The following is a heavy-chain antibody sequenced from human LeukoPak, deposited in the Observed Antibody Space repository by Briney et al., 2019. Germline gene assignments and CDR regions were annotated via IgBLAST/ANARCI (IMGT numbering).Heavy chain of an antibody. CDR1: GFTFSSYA. V-gene: IGHV3-23*01. CDR3: ARELQSLFHYGDQTFDY. CDR2: ISGSGGST. Sequence: GGSLRLSCAASGFTFSSYAMSWVRQAPGKGLEWVSAISGSGGSTYYADSVKGRFTISRDNSKNTLYLQMNSLRAEDTAVYYCARELQSLFHYGDQTFDYWGQGTLVTVSS. D-gene: IGHD4-17*01. J-gene: IGHJ4*02.